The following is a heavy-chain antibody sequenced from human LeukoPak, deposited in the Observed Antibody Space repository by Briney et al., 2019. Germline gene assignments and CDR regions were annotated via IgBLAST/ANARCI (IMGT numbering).Heavy chain of an antibody. D-gene: IGHD3-16*01. V-gene: IGHV3-30*03. Sequence: GESLRLSCAASGFTFSSYGMHWVRLAPGKGLEWVAVISYDGSNKYYADSVKGRFTISRDNSKNTLYLQMNSLGAEDTAVYYCARDPQQGLMGSVYFDYWGQGTLVTVSS. CDR1: GFTFSSYG. J-gene: IGHJ4*02. CDR3: ARDPQQGLMGSVYFDY. CDR2: ISYDGSNK.